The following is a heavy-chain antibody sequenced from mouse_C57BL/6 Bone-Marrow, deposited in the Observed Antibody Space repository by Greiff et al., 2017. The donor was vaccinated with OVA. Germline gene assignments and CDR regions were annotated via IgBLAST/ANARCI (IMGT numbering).Heavy chain of an antibody. D-gene: IGHD1-1*01. CDR3: ARFLYGREAWLDY. CDR2: IYPRSGNT. Sequence: VQLQQSGAELARPGASVKLSCKASGYTFTSYGISWVKQRTGQGLEWIGEIYPRSGNTYYNEKFNGKATLTADKSSRTAYMELRSLTSEDSAVYFCARFLYGREAWLDYWGQGTLVTVSA. J-gene: IGHJ3*01. CDR1: GYTFTSYG. V-gene: IGHV1-81*01.